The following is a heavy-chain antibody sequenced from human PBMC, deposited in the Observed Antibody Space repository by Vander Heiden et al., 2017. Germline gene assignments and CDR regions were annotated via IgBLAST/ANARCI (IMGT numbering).Heavy chain of an antibody. V-gene: IGHV3-53*02. D-gene: IGHD6-19*01. J-gene: IGHJ3*02. CDR2: IYGAGSA. Sequence: EVQLVETGGGFIPPGGSLRLSCAASGFTGSRNYMPWVRPAPGKGLDWVSVIYGAGSAYYADSVKGRFTISRDNSKNTLYLQMNSLRVEDTAVYFCAREAVTGTGAFDIWGQGTMVTVSS. CDR1: GFTGSRNY. CDR3: AREAVTGTGAFDI.